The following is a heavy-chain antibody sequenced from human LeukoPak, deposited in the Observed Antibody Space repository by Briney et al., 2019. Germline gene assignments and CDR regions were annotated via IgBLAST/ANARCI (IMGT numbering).Heavy chain of an antibody. CDR2: INTDGSST. D-gene: IGHD2-2*01. J-gene: IGHJ4*02. V-gene: IGHV3-74*01. Sequence: GGSLRLSCAASGFTFNNYWMHWVRQAPGKGLVWVSRINTDGSSTDYADSVKGRFTISRDNSKNTLYLQMNSLRAEDTAVYYCAKDKDIVVVPAGSFDYWGQGTLVTVSS. CDR1: GFTFNNYW. CDR3: AKDKDIVVVPAGSFDY.